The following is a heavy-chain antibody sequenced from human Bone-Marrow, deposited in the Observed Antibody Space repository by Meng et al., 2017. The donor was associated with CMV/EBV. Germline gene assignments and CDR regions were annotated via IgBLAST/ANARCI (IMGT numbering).Heavy chain of an antibody. J-gene: IGHJ4*02. V-gene: IGHV4-34*01. CDR2: INHSGSS. D-gene: IGHD3-3*01. CDR1: GGSFSDYF. CDR3: ALEKGGIFVDY. Sequence: SETLSLTCAVYGGSFSDYFWSWIRQPPGKGLEWIGEINHSGSSYYNPSLESRVTMSVDTSKSQFSLKLSSVTAADTAVYYCALEKGGIFVDYWGQGTLVTVSS.